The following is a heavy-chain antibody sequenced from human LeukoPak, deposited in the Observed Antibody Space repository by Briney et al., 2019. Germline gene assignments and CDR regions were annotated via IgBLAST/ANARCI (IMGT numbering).Heavy chain of an antibody. CDR1: GGTFSSYA. CDR2: IIPIFGTA. V-gene: IGHV1-69*05. J-gene: IGHJ4*02. D-gene: IGHD2-2*01. CDR3: ASYLVPAGRYYFDY. Sequence: ASVKVSCKASGGTFSSYAISWVRQAPGQGLEWMGGIIPIFGTANYAQKFQGRVTITTDESTSTAYMELSSLRSEDTAVYYCASYLVPAGRYYFDYWGQGTLVTVSS.